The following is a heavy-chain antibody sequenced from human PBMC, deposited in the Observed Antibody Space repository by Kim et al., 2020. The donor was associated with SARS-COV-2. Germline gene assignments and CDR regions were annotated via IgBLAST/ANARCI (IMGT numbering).Heavy chain of an antibody. Sequence: GGSLRLSCAASGFTFDDYAMHWVRQAPGKGLEWVSLISGDGGSTYYADSVKGRFTISRDNSKNSLYLQMNSLRTEDTALYYCAKDIEAPLLRYFGDYYYYGMDVWGQGTTVTVSS. J-gene: IGHJ6*02. CDR1: GFTFDDYA. D-gene: IGHD3-9*01. CDR3: AKDIEAPLLRYFGDYYYYGMDV. V-gene: IGHV3-43*02. CDR2: ISGDGGST.